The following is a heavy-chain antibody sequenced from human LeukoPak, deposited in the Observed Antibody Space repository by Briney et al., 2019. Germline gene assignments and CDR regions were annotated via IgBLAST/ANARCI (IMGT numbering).Heavy chain of an antibody. J-gene: IGHJ5*02. D-gene: IGHD2-15*01. Sequence: ASVKVSCKASGYTFTGYYMHWVRQAPGQGLEWMGWINPNSGGTNYAQKFQGRVTMTRDTSISTAYMKLSRLRSDDTAVYYCARDNSGGSTWWFDPWGQGTLVTVSS. CDR2: INPNSGGT. V-gene: IGHV1-2*02. CDR1: GYTFTGYY. CDR3: ARDNSGGSTWWFDP.